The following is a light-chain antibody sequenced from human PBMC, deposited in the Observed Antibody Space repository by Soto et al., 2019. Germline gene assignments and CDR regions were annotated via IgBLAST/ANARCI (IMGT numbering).Light chain of an antibody. J-gene: IGLJ7*01. CDR1: SSDVGSYKL. CDR2: EVS. V-gene: IGLV2-23*02. CDR3: CSYAGTRTHTV. Sequence: QSALTQPASVSGSPGQSITISCTGTSSDVGSYKLVSWYQHHSGKAPKRMLSEVSKRPSGISDGFSADKSGNTASLTTSGLQAEDEADYYCCSYAGTRTHTVFGGGTQLTVL.